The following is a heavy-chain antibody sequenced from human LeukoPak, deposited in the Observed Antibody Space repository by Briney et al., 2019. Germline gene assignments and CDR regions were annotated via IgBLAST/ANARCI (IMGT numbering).Heavy chain of an antibody. D-gene: IGHD5-12*01. V-gene: IGHV3-30*01. CDR2: ISYDGSNK. CDR1: GFTFSSYA. Sequence: PGGSLRLSCAASGFTFSSYAMHWVRQAPGKGLEWVAVISYDGSNKYYADSVKGRFTISRDNSKNTLYLQMNSLRAEDTAVYYCAKGRRSIVATIPASPDLWGQGTLVTVSS. J-gene: IGHJ4*02. CDR3: AKGRRSIVATIPASPDL.